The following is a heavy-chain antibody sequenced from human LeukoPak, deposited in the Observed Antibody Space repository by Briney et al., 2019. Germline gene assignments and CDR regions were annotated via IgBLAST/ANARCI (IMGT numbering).Heavy chain of an antibody. V-gene: IGHV4-38-2*01. D-gene: IGHD2-15*01. J-gene: IGHJ4*02. Sequence: SETLSLTCAVSGYSISSDYYWGWIRQPPGKGLEWIGSIYHSGSTYYNPSLKSRVTISVDTSKNQFSLKLSSVTAADTAVYYCANRVCSGGSCYPGYFDYWGQGTLVTVSS. CDR1: GYSISSDYY. CDR2: IYHSGST. CDR3: ANRVCSGGSCYPGYFDY.